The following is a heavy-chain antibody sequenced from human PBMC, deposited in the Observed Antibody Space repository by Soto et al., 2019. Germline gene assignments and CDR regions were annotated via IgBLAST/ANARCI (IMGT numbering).Heavy chain of an antibody. V-gene: IGHV3-23*01. Sequence: EVQLLESGGGLVQPGGSLRLSCAASGFTFSNFAMSWVRRTPGQGLEWVSTISVSGGSTYYADSVKGRFTISRDNSKNTLYLQMNSLRAEDTAVYYCATGYSIAYWGQGTLVTVSS. CDR2: ISVSGGST. D-gene: IGHD6-13*01. J-gene: IGHJ4*02. CDR1: GFTFSNFA. CDR3: ATGYSIAY.